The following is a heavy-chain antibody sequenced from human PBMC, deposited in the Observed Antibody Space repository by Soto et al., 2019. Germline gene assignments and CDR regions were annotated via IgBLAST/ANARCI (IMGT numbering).Heavy chain of an antibody. CDR2: IYTGDRT. CDR3: VTEFYYRFES. V-gene: IGHV3-66*01. J-gene: IGHJ5*01. D-gene: IGHD2-8*01. Sequence: EMQLVESGGGLVQPGGSLRLSCEASGFSVNTFYMNWVRQSPARGLEWVSVIYTGDRTLYADSVRGRFTISRDNSKNTLYLQMNSLTAEDTAAYFCVTEFYYRFESWGQGTPVTVSS. CDR1: GFSVNTFY.